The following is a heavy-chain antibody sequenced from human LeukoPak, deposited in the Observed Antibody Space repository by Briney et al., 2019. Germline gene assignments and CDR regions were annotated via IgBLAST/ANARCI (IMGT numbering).Heavy chain of an antibody. CDR3: ARDLGGRGDY. CDR1: GYTFTSYG. CDR2: INPNSGGT. D-gene: IGHD3-16*01. J-gene: IGHJ4*02. V-gene: IGHV1-2*02. Sequence: ASVKVSCKASGYTFTSYGISWVRQAPGQGLEWMGWINPNSGGTNYAQKFQGRVTMTRDTSISTAYMELSRLRSDDKAVYYCARDLGGRGDYWGQGTLVTVSS.